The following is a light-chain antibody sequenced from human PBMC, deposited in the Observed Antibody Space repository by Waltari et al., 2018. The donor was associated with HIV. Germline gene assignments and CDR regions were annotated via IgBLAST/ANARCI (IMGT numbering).Light chain of an antibody. CDR2: DVT. Sequence: SYVLTQPPSVSVAPGQTARITCGGNNIGSKSVHWYQQKPGQAPVLVVSDVTDRPSGIPERFSGSNSGNTATLTSSRVEAGDEADYYCQVWDTRGDPWVFGGGTKLTVL. CDR3: QVWDTRGDPWV. V-gene: IGLV3-21*02. J-gene: IGLJ3*02. CDR1: NIGSKS.